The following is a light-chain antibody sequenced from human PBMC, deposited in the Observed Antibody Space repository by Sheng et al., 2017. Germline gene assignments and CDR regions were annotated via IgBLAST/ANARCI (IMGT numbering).Light chain of an antibody. CDR3: QQYGSSRWT. V-gene: IGKV3-20*01. Sequence: EIVLTQSPGTLSLSPGERATLSCRASQSISSSQLAWYQQKPGQAPRLLISEASSRAAGIPDRFTGSGSGTDFTLTISRLEPEDFAVYYCQQYGSSRWTFGQGTKVEIK. J-gene: IGKJ1*01. CDR1: QSISSSQ. CDR2: EAS.